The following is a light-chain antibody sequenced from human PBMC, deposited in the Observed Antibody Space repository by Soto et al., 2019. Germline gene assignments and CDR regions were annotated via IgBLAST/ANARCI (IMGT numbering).Light chain of an antibody. J-gene: IGLJ3*02. CDR1: KLGSES. V-gene: IGLV3-21*02. Sequence: SDELTQPPSVSVAPGQTARITCGGSKLGSESVHWYRQKPGQAPVLVVYDDSDRPSGIPERFSGSNSGHTATLTINRVEAGDEDDYYCQVWDSSDNHVVFGGGTKLTVL. CDR2: DDS. CDR3: QVWDSSDNHVV.